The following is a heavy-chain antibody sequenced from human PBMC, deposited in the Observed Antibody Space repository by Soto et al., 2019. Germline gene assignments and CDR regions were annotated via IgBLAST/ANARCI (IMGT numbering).Heavy chain of an antibody. V-gene: IGHV1-18*01. D-gene: IGHD5-12*01. CDR3: ARDDSGYDWRIDWFDP. CDR2: ISAYNGNT. J-gene: IGHJ5*02. CDR1: GYTFTSYG. Sequence: ASVKVSCKASGYTFTSYGISWVRQAPGQGLEWMGWISAYNGNTNYAQKLQGRVTMTTDTSTSTAYMELRGLRSDDTAVYYCARDDSGYDWRIDWFDPWGQGTLVTVSS.